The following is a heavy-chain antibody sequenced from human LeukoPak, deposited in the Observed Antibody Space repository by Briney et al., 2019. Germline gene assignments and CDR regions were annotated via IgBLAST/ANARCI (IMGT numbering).Heavy chain of an antibody. CDR1: GGSISSGGYY. J-gene: IGHJ6*02. Sequence: MPSQTLSLTCTVSGGSISSGGYYWSWIRQHPGKGLEWIGYIYYSGSTYYNPSLKSRVTISVDTSKNQFSLKLSSVTAADTAVYYCARGRLPGFAVAHRGDYYYGMDVWGQGTTVTVSS. CDR3: ARGRLPGFAVAHRGDYYYGMDV. V-gene: IGHV4-31*03. D-gene: IGHD6-19*01. CDR2: IYYSGST.